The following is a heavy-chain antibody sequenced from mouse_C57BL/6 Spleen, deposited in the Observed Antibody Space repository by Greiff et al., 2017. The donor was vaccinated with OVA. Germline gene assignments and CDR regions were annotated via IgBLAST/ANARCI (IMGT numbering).Heavy chain of an antibody. CDR2: INPYNGGT. CDR3: ARGHYGSSSRRYFDV. Sequence: EVQLQQSGPVLVKPGASVKMSCKASGYTFTDYYMNWVKQSHGKSLEWIGVINPYNGGTSYNQKFKGKATLTVDKSSSTAYMELNSLTSEDSAVYYCARGHYGSSSRRYFDVWGTGTTVTVSS. D-gene: IGHD1-1*01. CDR1: GYTFTDYY. V-gene: IGHV1-19*01. J-gene: IGHJ1*03.